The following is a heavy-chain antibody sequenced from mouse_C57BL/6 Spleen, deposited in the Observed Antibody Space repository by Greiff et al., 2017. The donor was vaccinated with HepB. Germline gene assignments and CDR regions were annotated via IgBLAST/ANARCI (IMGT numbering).Heavy chain of an antibody. CDR3: ARSLNWEFDY. CDR2: INPSSGYT. J-gene: IGHJ2*01. V-gene: IGHV1-4*01. D-gene: IGHD4-1*02. CDR1: GYTFTSYT. Sequence: QVQLQQSGAELARPGASVKMSCKASGYTFTSYTMHWVKQRPGQGLEWIGYINPSSGYTKYNQKFKDKATLTADKSSSTAYMQLSSLTSEDSAVYYCARSLNWEFDYWGQGTTLTVSS.